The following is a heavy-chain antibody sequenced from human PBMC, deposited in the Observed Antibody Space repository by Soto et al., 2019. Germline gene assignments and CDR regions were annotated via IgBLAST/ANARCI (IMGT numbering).Heavy chain of an antibody. D-gene: IGHD1-26*01. CDR2: LFHSGST. CDR3: AHRPLVGAAI. V-gene: IGHV4-4*02. J-gene: IGHJ4*02. Sequence: QVQLQESGPGLVKPSGTLSLTCAVFGGSISNSNWLTWVRQPPGKGLDWIGELFHSGSTNYNSSLMGRVTTSVAKANNQCSLKLSSVTAADTAVYYCAHRPLVGAAIWGPGTLVTVSS. CDR1: GGSISNSNW.